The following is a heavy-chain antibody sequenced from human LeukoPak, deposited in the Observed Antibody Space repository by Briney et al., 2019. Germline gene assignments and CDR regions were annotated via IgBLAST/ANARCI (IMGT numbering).Heavy chain of an antibody. D-gene: IGHD2-2*01. CDR1: GGYIRSYY. V-gene: IGHV4-4*08. J-gene: IGHJ4*02. Sequence: SDTLSLTCTDSGGYIRSYYWSWIRQAPGKGLKWIGYIFNSGSTNYNHSLQNRVTIYIDRYKNEFSLTLSSVTDADTAVHFLALKDCSSTSRYVFDYWGKGTLVTVSS. CDR2: IFNSGST. CDR3: ALKDCSSTSRYVFDY.